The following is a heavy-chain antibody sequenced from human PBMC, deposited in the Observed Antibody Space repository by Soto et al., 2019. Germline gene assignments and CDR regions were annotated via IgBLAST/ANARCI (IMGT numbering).Heavy chain of an antibody. CDR3: ARVRSPGHPPYNWFDP. CDR2: ISAYNGNT. V-gene: IGHV1-18*04. CDR1: GYTFISSD. J-gene: IGHJ5*02. Sequence: GASVKVSCKASGYTFISSDITWVRQAPGQGLEWMGWISAYNGNTNVPQNLQGRVILTTDTSTDTAYMELRSLRSDDTAMYYCARVRSPGHPPYNWFDPQGQGTLVTVSS.